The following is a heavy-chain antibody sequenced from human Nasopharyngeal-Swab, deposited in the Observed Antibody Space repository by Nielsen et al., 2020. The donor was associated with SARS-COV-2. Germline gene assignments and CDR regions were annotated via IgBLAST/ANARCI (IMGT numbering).Heavy chain of an antibody. CDR3: ARVIFIRGRREFDY. J-gene: IGHJ4*02. CDR1: GFTFSSYE. CDR2: ISSGGDSR. Sequence: GGSLRLSCAASGFTFSSYEMNWVRQAPGKGLEWVSSISSGGDSRSYADSVKGRFTISRDDAKNSLYLQLNSLRAEDTAVYFCARVIFIRGRREFDYWGQGTLVTVSS. V-gene: IGHV3-48*03. D-gene: IGHD2/OR15-2a*01.